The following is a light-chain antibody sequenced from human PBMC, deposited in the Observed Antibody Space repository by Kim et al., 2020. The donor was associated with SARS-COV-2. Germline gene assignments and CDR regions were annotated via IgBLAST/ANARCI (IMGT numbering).Light chain of an antibody. CDR2: DVS. V-gene: IGLV2-14*04. J-gene: IGLJ1*01. Sequence: STTIPGTGTSTDVGGFLFASWSQEHPAKAPKLMIYDVSKRPSGVSNRFSGYKSGNTASLTISGLQAEDEAVYYCSSYTSSSTFVFGTGTKVTVL. CDR1: STDVGGFLF. CDR3: SSYTSSSTFV.